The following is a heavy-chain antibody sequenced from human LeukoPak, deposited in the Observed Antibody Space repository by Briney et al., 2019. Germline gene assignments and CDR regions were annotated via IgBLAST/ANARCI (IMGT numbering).Heavy chain of an antibody. Sequence: PGGSLRLSCAVSGFTVSSNYMSWVRQAPGKGLEWVSAISGSGGSTYYADSVKGRFTISRDNSKNTLYLQMNSLRAEDTAVYYCAKDNAAADDYWGQGTLVTVSS. CDR2: ISGSGGST. V-gene: IGHV3-23*01. CDR1: GFTVSSNY. CDR3: AKDNAAADDY. D-gene: IGHD6-13*01. J-gene: IGHJ4*02.